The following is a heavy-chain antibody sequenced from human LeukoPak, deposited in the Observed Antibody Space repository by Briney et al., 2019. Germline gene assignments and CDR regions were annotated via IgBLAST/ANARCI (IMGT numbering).Heavy chain of an antibody. V-gene: IGHV4-38-2*02. J-gene: IGHJ5*02. CDR1: GYSLSTDYY. CDR3: ARELVVRGGIIHNWFDP. Sequence: PSETLSLTCAVSGYSLSTDYYWGWIRQPPGKGLEWIGSIHHGGNAYYNPSLKSRVSLSVDPSKNQFSLKLSSVTAADTAVFYCARELVVRGGIIHNWFDPWGQGTLVTVSS. CDR2: IHHGGNA. D-gene: IGHD3-10*01.